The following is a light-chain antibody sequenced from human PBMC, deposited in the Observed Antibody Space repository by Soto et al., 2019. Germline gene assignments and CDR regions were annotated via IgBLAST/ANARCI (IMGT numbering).Light chain of an antibody. CDR3: QQYNNWPIS. Sequence: EIVMTQSPATLSVSPGEGATLSCRASQSVSSNLAWYQQKPGQAPRLLIYGASTRATGIPARFSGSGSGTEFTLTISSLPSEDFAVYSCQQYNNWPISFGQGTRLEIK. V-gene: IGKV3D-15*01. CDR2: GAS. CDR1: QSVSSN. J-gene: IGKJ5*01.